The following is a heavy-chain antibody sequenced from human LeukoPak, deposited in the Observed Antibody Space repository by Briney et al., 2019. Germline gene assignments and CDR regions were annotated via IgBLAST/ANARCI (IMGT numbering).Heavy chain of an antibody. D-gene: IGHD3-10*01. Sequence: KPSETLSLTCTVSGGSISSGGYYWSWIRQPPGKGLEWIGYIYHSGSTYYNPSLKSRVTISVDRSKNQFSLKLSSVTAADTAVYYCAITYGSGSRTGYWGQGTLVTVSS. CDR3: AITYGSGSRTGY. J-gene: IGHJ4*02. V-gene: IGHV4-30-2*01. CDR2: IYHSGST. CDR1: GGSISSGGYY.